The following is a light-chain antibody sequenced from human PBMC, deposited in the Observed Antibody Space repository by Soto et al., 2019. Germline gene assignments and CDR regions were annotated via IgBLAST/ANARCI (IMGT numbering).Light chain of an antibody. V-gene: IGKV2-30*01. CDR3: MQGTHWPPT. Sequence: DVVMTQSPLSLPVTLGQPASISCTSTQSLVDRDGNTYLHWFQQRPGQSPRRLIYKVSNRDSGVPDRFSGSGSGTDFTLKISRVEADDVGIYFCMQGTHWPPTFGQGTKVEIK. CDR1: QSLVDRDGNTY. J-gene: IGKJ1*01. CDR2: KVS.